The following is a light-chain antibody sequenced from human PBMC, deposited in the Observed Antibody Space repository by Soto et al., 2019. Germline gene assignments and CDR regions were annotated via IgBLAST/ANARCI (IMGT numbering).Light chain of an antibody. CDR2: GAS. CDR1: QSVSSSY. J-gene: IGKJ1*01. V-gene: IGKV3-20*01. Sequence: EIVLTQSPGTLSLSPGERATLSCRASQSVSSSYLAWYQQKPGQAPRLLIYGASSRATGIPDRFSGSGSGTDFTLTISRLEPEDFAVYYCQKYGSSILVALGQGTKVDIK. CDR3: QKYGSSILVA.